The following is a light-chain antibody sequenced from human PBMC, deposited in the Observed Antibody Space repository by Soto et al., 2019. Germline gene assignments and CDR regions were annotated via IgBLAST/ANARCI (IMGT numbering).Light chain of an antibody. V-gene: IGKV4-1*01. J-gene: IGKJ1*01. CDR3: QQYYRPWT. CDR2: WAS. Sequence: DIVLTQSPDSLAVSLGERATINCKSSQSVLYSSNNKNYLAWYQQKPGQPPKLLIYWASTRESGVPDRFSGTGSGTDFPLTISILQAEDVAVYYCQQYYRPWTFGQGNKVEIK. CDR1: QSVLYSSNNKNY.